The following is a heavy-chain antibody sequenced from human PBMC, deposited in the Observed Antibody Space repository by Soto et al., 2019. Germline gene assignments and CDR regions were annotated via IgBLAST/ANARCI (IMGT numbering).Heavy chain of an antibody. CDR2: IYYSGST. D-gene: IGHD3-10*01. J-gene: IGHJ3*02. CDR1: GGSISSGGYY. CDR3: ARDQGLLWFGEMEGAFDI. V-gene: IGHV4-31*03. Sequence: QVQLQESGPGLVKPSQTLSLTCTVSGGSISSGGYYWSWIRQHPGKGLEWIGYIYYSGSTYYNPSLKRRVTISVDTSKTQFSLKLSSVTAADTAVYYCARDQGLLWFGEMEGAFDIWGQGTMVTVSS.